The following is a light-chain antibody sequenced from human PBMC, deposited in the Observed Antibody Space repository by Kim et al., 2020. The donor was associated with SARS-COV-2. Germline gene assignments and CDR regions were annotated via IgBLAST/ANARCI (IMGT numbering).Light chain of an antibody. CDR1: SSDVGGYNY. Sequence: QSVTSTCTGTSSDVGGYNYVSWYQQLPGIAPKVMIYEVSKRPSGVPDRFSGSKSGNAASLTVSGLQAEDEADYYCTSYAGSNNLGVFGTVTKVTVL. J-gene: IGLJ1*01. V-gene: IGLV2-8*01. CDR3: TSYAGSNNLGV. CDR2: EVS.